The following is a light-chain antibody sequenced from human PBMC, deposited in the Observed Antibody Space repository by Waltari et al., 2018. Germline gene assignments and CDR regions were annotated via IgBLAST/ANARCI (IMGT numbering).Light chain of an antibody. J-gene: IGKJ1*01. V-gene: IGKV3-20*01. CDR3: QHYVNLPAT. CDR2: HAS. CDR1: QGISHY. Sequence: EVVLTQSPGTLSLSPGVGATLSCRASQGISHYLAWYQQKPGQAPRLLIYHASSRATSSPDRFSGSVSGTEFSLTISRLEPEEFAVYYCQHYVNLPATFGQGTKVEIK.